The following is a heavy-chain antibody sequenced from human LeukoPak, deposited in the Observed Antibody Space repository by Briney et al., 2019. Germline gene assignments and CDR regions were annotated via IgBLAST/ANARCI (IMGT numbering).Heavy chain of an antibody. CDR3: ARDQSSNPGNYYMDV. V-gene: IGHV3-21*01. D-gene: IGHD4-11*01. J-gene: IGHJ6*03. Sequence: PGGSLRLSCAASGFTFSSYSMNWVRQAPGKGLEWVSSISSSSSYIYYADSVKGRFTISRDNAKNSLYLQMNSLRAEDTAVYYCARDQSSNPGNYYMDVWGKGTTVTVSS. CDR1: GFTFSSYS. CDR2: ISSSSSYI.